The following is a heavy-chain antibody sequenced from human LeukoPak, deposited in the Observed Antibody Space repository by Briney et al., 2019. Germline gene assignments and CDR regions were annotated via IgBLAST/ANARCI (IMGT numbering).Heavy chain of an antibody. D-gene: IGHD3-22*01. CDR1: GFTFSSYS. V-gene: IGHV3-21*01. CDR2: ISSSSSYI. CDR3: ARDDPTYYYDSSGPSDY. J-gene: IGHJ4*02. Sequence: GGSLRLSCAASGFTFSSYSMNWVRQAPGKGLEWVSSISSSSSYIYYADSVKGRFTISRDNAKNSLYLQMNSLRAEDTAVHYCARDDPTYYYDSSGPSDYWGQGTLVTVSS.